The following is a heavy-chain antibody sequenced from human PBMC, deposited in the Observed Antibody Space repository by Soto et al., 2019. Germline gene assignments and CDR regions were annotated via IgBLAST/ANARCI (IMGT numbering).Heavy chain of an antibody. D-gene: IGHD3-3*01. CDR2: INHSGST. V-gene: IGHV4-34*01. CDR1: GGSFSGYY. J-gene: IGHJ4*02. Sequence: QVQLQQWGAGLLKPSETLSLTCAVYGGSFSGYYWSWIRQPPGKGLEWIGEINHSGSTNYNPSLKSRVTISVDTSKNQFSLKLSSVTAADTAVYYCARGRRVPQLKYYFDYWGQGTLVTVSS. CDR3: ARGRRVPQLKYYFDY.